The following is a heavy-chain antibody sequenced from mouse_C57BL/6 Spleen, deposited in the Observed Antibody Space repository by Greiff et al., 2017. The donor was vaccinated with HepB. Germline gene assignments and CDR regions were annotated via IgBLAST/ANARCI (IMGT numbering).Heavy chain of an antibody. CDR1: GYTFTSYW. V-gene: IGHV1-5*01. Sequence: EVQLQQSGTVLARPGASVKMSCKTSGYTFTSYWMHWVKQRPGQGLEWIGAIYPGNSDTSYNQKFKGKAKLTAVTSASTAYMELSSLTNEDSAVYYCTRKRITTVVADRYFDVWGTGTTVTVSS. CDR3: TRKRITTVVADRYFDV. D-gene: IGHD1-1*01. J-gene: IGHJ1*03. CDR2: IYPGNSDT.